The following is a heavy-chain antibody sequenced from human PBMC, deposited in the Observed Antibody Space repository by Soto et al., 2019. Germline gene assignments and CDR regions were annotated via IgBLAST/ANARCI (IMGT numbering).Heavy chain of an antibody. D-gene: IGHD2-21*02. V-gene: IGHV1-18*01. CDR2: ISAYNGNT. CDR3: ARDIAYCGGDCYIEYFQH. Sequence: GASVKVSCKASGYTFTSYGISWVRQAPGQGLEWMGWISAYNGNTNYARKLQGRVTMTTDTSTSTAYMELRSLRSDDTAVYYCARDIAYCGGDCYIEYFQHWGQGTLVTVSS. CDR1: GYTFTSYG. J-gene: IGHJ1*01.